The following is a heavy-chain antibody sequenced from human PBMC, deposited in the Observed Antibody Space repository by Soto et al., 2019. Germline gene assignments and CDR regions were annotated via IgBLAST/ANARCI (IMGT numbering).Heavy chain of an antibody. CDR1: GFTFSRDA. V-gene: IGHV3-23*01. J-gene: IGHJ6*02. CDR2: ISGSGGST. Sequence: TGGSLRLSCEASGFTFSRDARSWGRQGRGKGLKWVAGISGSGGSTYYTDSVSGRFTISRDNSKNTLYLQLNRLRVEDSAVYYCAKRMYNDMRSGMDVWGQGTTVTVSS. D-gene: IGHD1-1*01. CDR3: AKRMYNDMRSGMDV.